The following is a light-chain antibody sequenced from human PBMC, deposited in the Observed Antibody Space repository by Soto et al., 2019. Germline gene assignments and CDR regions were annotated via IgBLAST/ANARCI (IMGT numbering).Light chain of an antibody. J-gene: IGKJ5*01. Sequence: EIVLTQSQTILSLSPGERANVSCRASQSVSSYLAWYQQKPGQAPRLLIYDASNRATGIPARFSGSGSGTDFTLTISSLEPEDFAVYYCQQRSNWPPEITFGQGTRLEIK. CDR3: QQRSNWPPEIT. CDR2: DAS. CDR1: QSVSSY. V-gene: IGKV3-11*01.